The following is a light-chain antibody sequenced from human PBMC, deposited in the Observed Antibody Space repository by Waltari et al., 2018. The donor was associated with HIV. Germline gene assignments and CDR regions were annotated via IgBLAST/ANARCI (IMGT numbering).Light chain of an antibody. J-gene: IGLJ2*01. CDR1: SSHMGLSH. CDR2: RDN. Sequence: THGQRVANACSVGSSHMGLSHVYWYQKFPGTAPKLLIYRDNHRPPGVPYRFSGSKSGTSASLVISGLRSDDEADYYCAAWDDRLIGLFGGGIKVTVL. CDR3: AAWDDRLIGL. V-gene: IGLV1-47*01.